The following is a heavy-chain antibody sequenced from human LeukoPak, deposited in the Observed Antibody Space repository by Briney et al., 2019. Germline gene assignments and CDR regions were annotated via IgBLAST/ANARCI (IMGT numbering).Heavy chain of an antibody. D-gene: IGHD3-22*01. J-gene: IGHJ6*03. CDR2: TYGSGIT. CDR1: GGSIIRNY. Sequence: SETLSLTCTVSGGSIIRNYWSWIRQSAGTGLEWIGRTYGSGITDYNPSLKSRVTMSLDTSRKQFSLRLTSVTAADTAVYYCARLKFYDSTGYSPGYYMDVWGKGTTVSVFS. CDR3: ARLKFYDSTGYSPGYYMDV. V-gene: IGHV4-4*07.